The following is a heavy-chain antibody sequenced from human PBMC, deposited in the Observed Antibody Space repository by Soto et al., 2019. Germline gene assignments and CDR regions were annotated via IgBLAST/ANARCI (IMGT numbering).Heavy chain of an antibody. D-gene: IGHD3-3*01. CDR2: ISYDGSNK. J-gene: IGHJ6*02. CDR1: GFTFSSYG. V-gene: IGHV3-30*18. CDR3: AKDGLVPYYDFWSGNYYYYGMDV. Sequence: GGSLRLSCAASGFTFSSYGMHWVRQAPGKGLEWVAVISYDGSNKYYADSVKGRFTISRDNSKNTLYLQMNSLRAEDTAVYYCAKDGLVPYYDFWSGNYYYYGMDVWGQGTTVTVSS.